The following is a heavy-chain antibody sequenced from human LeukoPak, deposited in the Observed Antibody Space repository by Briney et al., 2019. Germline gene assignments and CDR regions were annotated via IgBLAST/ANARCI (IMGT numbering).Heavy chain of an antibody. CDR2: ISGSGGST. Sequence: GGSLRLSCAASGFTFSSYAMGWVRQAPGKGLEWVSAISGSGGSTYYADSVKGRFTISRDNSKNTLYLQMNSLRAEDTAVYYCAKVSVSYAILTGYQDVDYFDYWGQGTLVTVSS. J-gene: IGHJ4*02. D-gene: IGHD3-9*01. CDR3: AKVSVSYAILTGYQDVDYFDY. CDR1: GFTFSSYA. V-gene: IGHV3-23*01.